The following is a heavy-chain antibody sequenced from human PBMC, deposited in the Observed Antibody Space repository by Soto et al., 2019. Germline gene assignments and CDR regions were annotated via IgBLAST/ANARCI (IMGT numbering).Heavy chain of an antibody. CDR3: VREPWGFSGTWYDY. J-gene: IGHJ4*02. CDR2: INHDGSKT. Sequence: PGGFLRLSCAASQFSFSSYWMHWVRQVPGKGPAWVSRINHDGSKTEYADSVKGRFTISRDNTNNTLYLQMNSLRVEDTAMYYCVREPWGFSGTWYDYWGQGTLVTVSS. CDR1: QFSFSSYW. D-gene: IGHD6-13*01. V-gene: IGHV3-74*01.